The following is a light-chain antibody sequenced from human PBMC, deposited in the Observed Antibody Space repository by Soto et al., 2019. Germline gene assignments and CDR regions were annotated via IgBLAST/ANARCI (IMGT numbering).Light chain of an antibody. J-gene: IGLJ3*02. CDR3: SSYTSSSTWV. CDR1: SSDVGGYNY. V-gene: IGLV2-14*01. Sequence: QSALTQPASVSGSPGQSITISCTGTSSDVGGYNYVSWYQQHPGKAPKLMIYDVSHRPSGVSNRFSGSKSGNTASLTISGLQAEDEADYYGSSYTSSSTWVFGGGTKLTVL. CDR2: DVS.